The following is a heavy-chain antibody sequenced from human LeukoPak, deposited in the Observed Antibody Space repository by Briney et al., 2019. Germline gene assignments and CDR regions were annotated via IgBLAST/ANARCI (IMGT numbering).Heavy chain of an antibody. CDR1: GYTFTSNY. CDR2: INPSGGRT. Sequence: ASVTVSCKASGYTFTSNYMHWVRQAPGQGLEWMGIINPSGGRTSYAQKFQGRVTMTRDMSTSTIYMELSSLRFEDTAVYYCARDPKDESSGYNYFDYWGQGTVVTVSS. CDR3: ARDPKDESSGYNYFDY. V-gene: IGHV1-46*01. D-gene: IGHD3-22*01. J-gene: IGHJ4*02.